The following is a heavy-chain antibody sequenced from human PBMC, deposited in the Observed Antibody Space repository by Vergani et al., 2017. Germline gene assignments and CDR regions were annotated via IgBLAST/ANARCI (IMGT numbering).Heavy chain of an antibody. Sequence: EVQLVESGGGLVQPGGSLRLSCSASGFTFSSYAMHWVRQAPGKGLEYVSAISSNGGSTYYADSVKGRFTISRDNSKNTLYLQMSSLRAEDTAVYYCARGRRDFGAMPRGYFDYWGQGTLVTVSS. J-gene: IGHJ4*02. D-gene: IGHD2-2*01. CDR3: ARGRRDFGAMPRGYFDY. CDR2: ISSNGGST. V-gene: IGHV3-64D*06. CDR1: GFTFSSYA.